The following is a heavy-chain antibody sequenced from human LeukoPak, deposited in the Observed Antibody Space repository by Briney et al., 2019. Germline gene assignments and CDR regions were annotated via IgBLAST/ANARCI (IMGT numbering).Heavy chain of an antibody. J-gene: IGHJ4*02. V-gene: IGHV4-39*07. CDR3: ARVKWSLGCDY. D-gene: IGHD2-15*01. Sequence: PSGTPSLPCTVSGGSISSSSYYLGWIRQPPGEGLGWIGSIYYSGSTYYNPSLKSRVTISVDTSKNQFSLKLSSVTAADTAVYYCARVKWSLGCDYWGQGTLVTVSS. CDR2: IYYSGST. CDR1: GGSISSSSYY.